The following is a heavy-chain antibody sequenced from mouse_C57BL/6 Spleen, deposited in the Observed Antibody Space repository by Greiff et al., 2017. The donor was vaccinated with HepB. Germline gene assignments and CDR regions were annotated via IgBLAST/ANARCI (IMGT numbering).Heavy chain of an antibody. CDR3: ARTTVVADYRYMDV. J-gene: IGHJ1*03. CDR2: ISSGSSTI. Sequence: EVLGVESGGGLVKPGGSLKLSCAASGFTFSDYGMHWVRQAPEKGLEWVAYISSGSSTIYYADTVKGRFTISRDNAKNTLFLQMTSLRSEDTAKYYGARTTVVADYRYMDVWGTGTTVTVSA. CDR1: GFTFSDYG. D-gene: IGHD1-1*01. V-gene: IGHV5-17*01.